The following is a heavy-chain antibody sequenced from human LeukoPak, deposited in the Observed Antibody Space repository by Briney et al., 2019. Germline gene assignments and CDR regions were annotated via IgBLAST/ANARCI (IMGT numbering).Heavy chain of an antibody. CDR2: ISYDGSNK. J-gene: IGHJ4*02. V-gene: IGHV3-30*18. D-gene: IGHD5-12*01. Sequence: TGGSLRLSCAASGFTFSSYGMHWVRQAPGKGLEWVAVISYDGSNKYYADSVKGRFTISRDNSKNTLYLQMNSLRAEDTAVYYCAKVGPLATAVDYWGQGTLVTVSS. CDR3: AKVGPLATAVDY. CDR1: GFTFSSYG.